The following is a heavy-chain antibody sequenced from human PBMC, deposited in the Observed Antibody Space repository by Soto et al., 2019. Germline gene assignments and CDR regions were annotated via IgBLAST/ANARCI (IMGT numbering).Heavy chain of an antibody. CDR2: INHSGST. D-gene: IGHD2-21*02. CDR3: ARGQGDIDY. J-gene: IGHJ4*02. Sequence: QGQLQQWGAGLLKPSETLSLTCAVYGGSFSGYYWSWIRQPPGKGLELIGEINHSGSTNDNPSLKSRVAISVDTSKNQFSLELSSVTAADTAVYYCARGQGDIDYWGQGTLVTVSS. V-gene: IGHV4-34*01. CDR1: GGSFSGYY.